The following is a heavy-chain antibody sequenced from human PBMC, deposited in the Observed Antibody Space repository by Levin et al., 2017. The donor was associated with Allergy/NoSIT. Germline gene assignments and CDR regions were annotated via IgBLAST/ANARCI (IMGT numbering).Heavy chain of an antibody. D-gene: IGHD6-19*01. Sequence: SETLSLTCTVSGGSISSYYWSWIRQPPGKGLEWIGYIYYSGSTNYNPSLKSRVTISVDTSKNQFSLKLSSVTAADTAVYYCARGTIPKASSGWYDWFDPWGQGTLVTVSS. CDR1: GGSISSYY. V-gene: IGHV4-59*01. CDR3: ARGTIPKASSGWYDWFDP. J-gene: IGHJ5*02. CDR2: IYYSGST.